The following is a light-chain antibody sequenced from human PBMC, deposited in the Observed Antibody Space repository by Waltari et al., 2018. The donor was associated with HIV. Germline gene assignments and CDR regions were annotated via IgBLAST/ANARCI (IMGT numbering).Light chain of an antibody. Sequence: QAVLTQTPSASASPGQKITISCSGSDSNNGSHTVYWYHQFPGRAPKLLLYKNKQRSSGVPDRFSGSKSGTSSSLTISGLRSEDEGTYFCGAWDDNLRGVFGGGTRVTVL. CDR3: GAWDDNLRGV. CDR1: DSNNGSHT. J-gene: IGLJ2*01. CDR2: KNK. V-gene: IGLV1-47*01.